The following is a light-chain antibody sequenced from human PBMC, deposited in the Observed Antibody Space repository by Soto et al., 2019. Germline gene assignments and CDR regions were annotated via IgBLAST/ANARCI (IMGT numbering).Light chain of an antibody. Sequence: EIVLTQSPGTLSFSPGKRATRSCRSSQSISSSYLAWYQQRPGQAPRLLIYGASSRATGIPDRFSGSGSGTEFTLTISRLEPEDFAVYYCQQYGSSSWTFGQGTKVDIK. V-gene: IGKV3-20*01. CDR2: GAS. CDR1: QSISSSY. CDR3: QQYGSSSWT. J-gene: IGKJ1*01.